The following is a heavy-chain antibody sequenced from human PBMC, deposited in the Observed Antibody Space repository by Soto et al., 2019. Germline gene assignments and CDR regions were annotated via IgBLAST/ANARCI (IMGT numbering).Heavy chain of an antibody. D-gene: IGHD2-8*02. CDR2: ISWKSASI. CDR1: GFTIDDYA. J-gene: IGHJ6*02. Sequence: EVQLVESGGGLVQPGRSLRLSCAASGFTIDDYAMHWVRQAPGKGLEWVSGISWKSASIGYADSVKGRFTISRDNAKKSLYLQMNNLRAEDTALYYCAKSTGGTANGLDVWGQGTAVTVSS. V-gene: IGHV3-9*01. CDR3: AKSTGGTANGLDV.